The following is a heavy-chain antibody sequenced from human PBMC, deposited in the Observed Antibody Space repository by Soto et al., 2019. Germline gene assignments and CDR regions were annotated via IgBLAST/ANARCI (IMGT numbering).Heavy chain of an antibody. D-gene: IGHD3-22*01. CDR3: ARPTYYYDSIGPPAY. V-gene: IGHV3-48*01. CDR1: GFTFSTYS. J-gene: IGHJ4*02. CDR2: ISSSSSTI. Sequence: PGGSLRLSCAASGFTFSTYSMNWVRQAPWKGLEWVSYISSSSSTIFYTDSVKGRFTVSRDNAKNSLYLQMNSLRAEDTAVCYCARPTYYYDSIGPPAYWGQGTLVTVSS.